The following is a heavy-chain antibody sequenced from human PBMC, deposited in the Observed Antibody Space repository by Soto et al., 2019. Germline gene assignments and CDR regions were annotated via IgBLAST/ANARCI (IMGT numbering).Heavy chain of an antibody. V-gene: IGHV4-39*01. D-gene: IGHD2-21*02. J-gene: IGHJ4*02. CDR1: GESISSRGFY. CDR2: IYYSGST. Sequence: PSETLSLTCTVSGESISSRGFYLAWIRKPPGKGLEWIGSIYYSGSTYNNPSLRSRISMSIDTSKDQFSLTLKSVTAADTALYFCARQRTSVVTQAYFDVWGQGSLVTVSS. CDR3: ARQRTSVVTQAYFDV.